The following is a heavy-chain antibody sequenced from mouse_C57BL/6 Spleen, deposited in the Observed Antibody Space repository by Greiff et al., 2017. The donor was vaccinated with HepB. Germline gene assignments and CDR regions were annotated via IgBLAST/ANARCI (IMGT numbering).Heavy chain of an antibody. V-gene: IGHV1-81*01. CDR1: GYTFTSYG. Sequence: QVQLKESGAELARPGASVKLSCKASGYTFTSYGISWVKQRTGQGLEWIGEIYPRSGNAYSNEKFKGKATLTADRSSSTAYMELRSLTSEDSAVYFCARVEEIGYYFDYWGQGSTLTVSS. CDR2: IYPRSGNA. J-gene: IGHJ2*01. CDR3: ARVEEIGYYFDY. D-gene: IGHD2-2*01.